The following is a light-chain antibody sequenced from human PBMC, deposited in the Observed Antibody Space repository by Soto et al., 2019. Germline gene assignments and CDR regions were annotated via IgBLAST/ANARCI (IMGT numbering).Light chain of an antibody. J-gene: IGLJ1*01. CDR2: GNS. CDR1: SSNIGAGYD. CDR3: QSYDSSLSEV. Sequence: QSVLTQPPSVSGAPGQRVTISCTGSSSNIGAGYDVYWYQQLPGTAPKLLIYGNSNRPSGVPDRFSGSKSGTSASLAITGLQAEDEADYYCQSYDSSLSEVFGTGTKVT. V-gene: IGLV1-40*01.